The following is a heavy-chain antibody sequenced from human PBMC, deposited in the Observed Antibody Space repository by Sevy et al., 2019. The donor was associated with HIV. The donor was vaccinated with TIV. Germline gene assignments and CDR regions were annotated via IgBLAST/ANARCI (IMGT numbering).Heavy chain of an antibody. CDR1: GFTFSSYA. CDR2: ISYDGSNK. CDR3: ARDFVVVVAATPDNYYYGMDV. J-gene: IGHJ6*02. D-gene: IGHD2-15*01. Sequence: GGSLRLSCAASGFTFSSYAMHWVRQAPGKGLEWVAVISYDGSNKYYADSVKGRFTISRDNSKNTLYLQMNSLRAEATAVYYCARDFVVVVAATPDNYYYGMDVWGQGTTVTVS. V-gene: IGHV3-30*04.